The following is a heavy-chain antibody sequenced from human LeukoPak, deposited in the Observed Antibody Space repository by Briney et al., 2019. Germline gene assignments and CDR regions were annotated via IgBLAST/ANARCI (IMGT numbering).Heavy chain of an antibody. V-gene: IGHV4-59*12. CDR2: IYYSGST. D-gene: IGHD3-10*01. CDR1: GGSISSYY. J-gene: IGHJ4*02. Sequence: SETLSLTCTVSGGSISSYYWSWIRQPPGKGLEWIGYIYYSGSTNYNPPLKSRVTISVDTSKNQFSLKLSSVTAADTAVYYCARGHQMYYYGSGSTSGFDYWGQGTLVTVSS. CDR3: ARGHQMYYYGSGSTSGFDY.